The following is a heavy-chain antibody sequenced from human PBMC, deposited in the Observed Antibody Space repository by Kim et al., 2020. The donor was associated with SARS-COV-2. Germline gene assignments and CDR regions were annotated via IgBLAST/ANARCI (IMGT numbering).Heavy chain of an antibody. V-gene: IGHV4-34*01. J-gene: IGHJ4*02. CDR3: ARLPTNALDY. CDR1: GGSFSNYY. D-gene: IGHD2-2*01. CDR2: INHSGST. Sequence: SETLSLTCAVYGGSFSNYYWTWIRQPPGKGLEWIGDINHSGSTNYNPSLKSRVPISVDTSKNQFSLKLSSVTAADTAVYYCARLPTNALDYWGPGTLVTVSS.